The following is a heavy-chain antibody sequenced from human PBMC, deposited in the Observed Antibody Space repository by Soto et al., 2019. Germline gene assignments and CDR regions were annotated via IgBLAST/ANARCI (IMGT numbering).Heavy chain of an antibody. CDR1: GGTFSTYG. D-gene: IGHD1-26*01. CDR2: IIPIFGTI. J-gene: IGHJ3*01. CDR3: AARERVDAFDV. V-gene: IGHV1-69*01. Sequence: QVQLVQSGAEVKKPGSSVKVSCKASGGTFSTYGITWVRQASGQGLEWMGGIIPIFGTIKFAQKFQGRLTITPDESTTTVYMGLSSLTSADTAVYYCAARERVDAFDVWGQGTMFTVSS.